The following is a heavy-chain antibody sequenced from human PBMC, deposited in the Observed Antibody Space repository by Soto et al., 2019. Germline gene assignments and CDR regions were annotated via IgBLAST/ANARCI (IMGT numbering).Heavy chain of an antibody. V-gene: IGHV1-18*01. CDR2: ISAYNGNT. D-gene: IGHD4-17*01. CDR1: GYTFTSYG. CDR3: ARGGGTTVTTGYSKLRGVPIDY. J-gene: IGHJ4*02. Sequence: ASVKVSCKASGYTFTSYGISWVRQAPGQGLEWMGWISAYNGNTNYAQKLQGRVTMTTDTSTSTAYMELRSLRSDDTAVYYCARGGGTTVTTGYSKLRGVPIDYWGQGTMVTVSS.